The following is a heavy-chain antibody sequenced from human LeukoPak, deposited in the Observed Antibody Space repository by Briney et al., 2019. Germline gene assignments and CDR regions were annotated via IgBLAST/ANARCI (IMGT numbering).Heavy chain of an antibody. V-gene: IGHV4-39*07. J-gene: IGHJ3*02. CDR2: VYYTGST. Sequence: PSETLSLTCTVSGGSISSSSYYWGWIRQPPGKGLEWIGSVYYTGSTQYNPSLKSRVTISVDTSKNQFSLKLSSVTAADTAVYYCARVGWYSSSLAAFDIWGQGTMVTVSS. CDR1: GGSISSSSYY. CDR3: ARVGWYSSSLAAFDI. D-gene: IGHD6-13*01.